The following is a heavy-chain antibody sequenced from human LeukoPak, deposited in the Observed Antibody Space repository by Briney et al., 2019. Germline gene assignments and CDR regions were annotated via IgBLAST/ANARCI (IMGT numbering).Heavy chain of an antibody. V-gene: IGHV3-30-3*01. D-gene: IGHD6-13*01. CDR2: ISYDGSNK. Sequence: GRSLRLSCAASGFTFSSYAMHWVRQAPGKGLEWVAVISYDGSNKYYADSVKGRFTISRDNSENTLYLQMNSLRAEDTAVYYCARSYSSSWPGGYWGQGTLVTVSS. CDR1: GFTFSSYA. J-gene: IGHJ4*02. CDR3: ARSYSSSWPGGY.